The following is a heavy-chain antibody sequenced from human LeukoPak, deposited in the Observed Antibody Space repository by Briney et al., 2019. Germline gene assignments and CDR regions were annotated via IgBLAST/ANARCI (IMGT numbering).Heavy chain of an antibody. CDR3: AKAIGFGSGSYTLTFDY. Sequence: PSETLSLTCTVSGYSISSGYYWGWIRQPPGKGLEWIGSIYYSGSTYYNPSLKSRVTLSVDTSKNQFSLKLSSVTAADTAVYYCAKAIGFGSGSYTLTFDYWGQGTLVTVSS. J-gene: IGHJ4*02. CDR1: GYSISSGYY. V-gene: IGHV4-38-2*02. CDR2: IYYSGST. D-gene: IGHD3-10*01.